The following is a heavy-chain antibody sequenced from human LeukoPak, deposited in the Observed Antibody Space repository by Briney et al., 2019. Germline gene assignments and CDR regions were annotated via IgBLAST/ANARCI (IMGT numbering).Heavy chain of an antibody. J-gene: IGHJ5*02. D-gene: IGHD3-10*01. CDR3: VRDVLYYYGAERLFWFDP. CDR1: GFTFSSYS. Sequence: GGSLRLSCAASGFTFSSYSMNWVRQAPGKGLEWVSSISSSSSYIYYADSVKGRFTISRDNAKNSLYLQMNSLRVEDTAVYYCVRDVLYYYGAERLFWFDPWGQGTLVTVSS. CDR2: ISSSSSYI. V-gene: IGHV3-21*01.